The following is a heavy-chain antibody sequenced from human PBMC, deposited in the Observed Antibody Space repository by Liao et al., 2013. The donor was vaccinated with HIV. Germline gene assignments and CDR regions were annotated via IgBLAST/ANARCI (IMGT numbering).Heavy chain of an antibody. CDR2: IYTSGST. D-gene: IGHD5-12*01. J-gene: IGHJ6*03. CDR1: GGSIRSGSFY. CDR3: ARGSAENIGGLIYYYHMDV. V-gene: IGHV4-61*02. Sequence: QVQLQESGPGLVKPSQTLSLTCTVSGGSIRSGSFYWSWIRQPAGKGLEWIGRIYTSGSTNYNPSLQSRGTMSVDASKNQFSLKLSSVSAADTAVYFCARGSAENIGGLIYYYHMDVWGKGTTVTVSS.